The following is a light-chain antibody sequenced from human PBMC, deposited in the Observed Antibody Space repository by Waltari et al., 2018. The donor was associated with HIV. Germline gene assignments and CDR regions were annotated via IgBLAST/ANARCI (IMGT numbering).Light chain of an antibody. CDR2: KAS. V-gene: IGKV1-5*03. CDR3: QQYNNFPWT. CDR1: PTISSW. J-gene: IGKJ1*01. Sequence: DLQMTHSPSTLSASVGDSVTIPCRATPTISSWLAWYQQKPGKAPKLLINKASTLESGVPLRFSGSASGTEFTLTITSLQPDDFATYYCQQYNNFPWTFGQGTKVEI.